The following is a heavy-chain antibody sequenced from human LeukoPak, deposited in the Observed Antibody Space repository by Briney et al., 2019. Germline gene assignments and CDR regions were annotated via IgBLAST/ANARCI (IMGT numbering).Heavy chain of an antibody. CDR1: GFTFSSHW. D-gene: IGHD3-16*01. CDR3: ARDHLGGMDV. CDR2: IKQDGSEK. V-gene: IGHV3-7*05. Sequence: GGSLRLSCAASGFTFSSHWMTWVRQAPGKGLEWVANIKQDGSEKDYVDSVKGRFTISRDNAKNSLYLQMKSLRAEDTAVYYCARDHLGGMDVWGQGTTVTVSS. J-gene: IGHJ6*02.